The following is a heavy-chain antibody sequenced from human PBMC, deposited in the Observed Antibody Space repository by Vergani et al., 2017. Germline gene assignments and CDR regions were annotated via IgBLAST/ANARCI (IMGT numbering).Heavy chain of an antibody. CDR1: GFTFSSYS. V-gene: IGHV3-48*04. CDR3: ARMPTYSSSWYGFDY. CDR2: ISSSSTI. D-gene: IGHD6-13*01. Sequence: EVQLVESGGGLVQPGGSLRLSCAASGFTFSSYSMNWVRQAPGKGLEWVSYISSSSTIYYADSVKGRFTISRDNAKNSLYLQMNSLRAEDTAVYYCARMPTYSSSWYGFDYWGQGTLVTVSS. J-gene: IGHJ4*02.